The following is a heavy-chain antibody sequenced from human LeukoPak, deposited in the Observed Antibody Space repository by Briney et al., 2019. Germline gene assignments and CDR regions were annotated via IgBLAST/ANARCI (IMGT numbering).Heavy chain of an antibody. V-gene: IGHV4-39*01. CDR1: GGSISSSSYY. CDR3: ARLRTGGTSYVRGDWFDP. CDR2: IYYSGST. D-gene: IGHD2-8*02. Sequence: SETLSLTCTVSGGSISSSSYYWGWIRQPPGKGLEWIGSIYYSGSTYYNPSLKSRLTISVDTSKNQFSLKLSSVTAADTAVYHCARLRTGGTSYVRGDWFDPWGQGTLVTVSS. J-gene: IGHJ5*02.